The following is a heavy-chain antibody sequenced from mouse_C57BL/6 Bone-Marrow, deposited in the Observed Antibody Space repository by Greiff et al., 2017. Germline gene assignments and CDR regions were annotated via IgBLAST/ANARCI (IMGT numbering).Heavy chain of an antibody. CDR1: GFNIKDYY. D-gene: IGHD2-1*01. CDR3: ARLYYGNPYAMDY. CDR2: IDPEDGET. Sequence: VQLQQSGAELVKPGASVKLSCTASGFNIKDYYMHWVKQRTEQGLEWIGRIDPEDGETTYAPKFQGKATITADTSSNTAYLQLSSLTSEDTAVYYCARLYYGNPYAMDYWGQGTSVTVSS. V-gene: IGHV14-2*01. J-gene: IGHJ4*01.